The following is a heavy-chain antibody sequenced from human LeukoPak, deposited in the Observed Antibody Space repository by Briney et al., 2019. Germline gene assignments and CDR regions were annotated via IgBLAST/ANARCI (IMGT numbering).Heavy chain of an antibody. V-gene: IGHV4-31*03. D-gene: IGHD6-13*01. Sequence: SQTLSLTCTVSGGSISSGGYYWSWIRQHPGKGLEWIGYIYYGGSTYYNPSLKSRVTISVDTSKNQFSLKLSSVTAADTAVYYCARDGAAAGKYYFDYWGQGTLVTVSS. CDR2: IYYGGST. CDR1: GGSISSGGYY. J-gene: IGHJ4*02. CDR3: ARDGAAAGKYYFDY.